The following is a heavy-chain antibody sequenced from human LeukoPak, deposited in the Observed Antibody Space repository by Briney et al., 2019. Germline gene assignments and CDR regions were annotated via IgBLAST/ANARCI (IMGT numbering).Heavy chain of an antibody. CDR2: VYYSGST. Sequence: SETLSLTCTVSGGSISTNSYYWGWIRQPPGKGLEWIGSVYYSGSTHYNPFLKSRVTVSVDTSKNQFSLKLSSVTAADTAVYYCARHLGDVVVVAATHTAFDYWGQGTLVTVSS. D-gene: IGHD2-15*01. V-gene: IGHV4-39*01. CDR1: GGSISTNSYY. J-gene: IGHJ4*02. CDR3: ARHLGDVVVVAATHTAFDY.